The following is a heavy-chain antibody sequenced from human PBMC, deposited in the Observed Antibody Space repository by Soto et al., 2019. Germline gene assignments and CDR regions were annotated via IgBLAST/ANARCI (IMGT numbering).Heavy chain of an antibody. CDR3: ARAPWCSSTSCYRWFDP. Sequence: ASVKVSCKASGYTFTSDAMHWVRQAPGQRLEGRGWINAGNGNTKYSQKFQGSVTMTKDTSASTAYLELSTLRSEDTAVYYCARAPWCSSTSCYRWFDPWGQGTLVHASS. J-gene: IGHJ5*02. V-gene: IGHV1-3*01. CDR1: GYTFTSDA. CDR2: INAGNGNT. D-gene: IGHD2-2*01.